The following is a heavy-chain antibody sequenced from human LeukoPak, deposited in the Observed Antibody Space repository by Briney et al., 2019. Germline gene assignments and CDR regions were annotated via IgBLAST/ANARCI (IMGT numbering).Heavy chain of an antibody. D-gene: IGHD3-22*01. V-gene: IGHV3-21*01. CDR2: ISSSSSYI. Sequence: GGSLRLSCAVSGFTFSSYSMNWVRQAPGKGLEWVSSISSSSSYIYYADSVKGRFTISRDNAKNSLYLQMNSLRAEDTAVYYCAREYDSSGYYSYFFYWGQGTLVTVSS. CDR1: GFTFSSYS. J-gene: IGHJ4*02. CDR3: AREYDSSGYYSYFFY.